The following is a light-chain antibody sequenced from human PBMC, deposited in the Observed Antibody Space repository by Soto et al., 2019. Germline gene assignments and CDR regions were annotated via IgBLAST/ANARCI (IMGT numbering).Light chain of an antibody. CDR2: EVT. V-gene: IGLV2-14*01. CDR3: SSYTNYSTLLL. CDR1: SSDIGGYKY. J-gene: IGLJ2*01. Sequence: QSVLTQPASVSGSPGQSITISCTGTSSDIGGYKYVSWYQQHPGKAPKLIIYEVTNRPSGVSDRFSGSKSGNTASLTISGLPAEDEADYYCSSYTNYSTLLLFGGGTKLPVL.